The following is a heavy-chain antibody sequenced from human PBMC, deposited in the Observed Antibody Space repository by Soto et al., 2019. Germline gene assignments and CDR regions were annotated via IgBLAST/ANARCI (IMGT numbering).Heavy chain of an antibody. V-gene: IGHV3-48*03. CDR2: ISSSGSTK. J-gene: IGHJ6*02. CDR1: GFTYSSYE. Sequence: GGSLRLSCEGSGFTYSSYEMNWVRQAPGKGLEWVSYISSSGSTKNYADSVKGRFTISRDNVKNSLYLQMNSLRAEDTAVYYCARVPRNFYYNGMDVWGQGTTVTASS. CDR3: ARVPRNFYYNGMDV.